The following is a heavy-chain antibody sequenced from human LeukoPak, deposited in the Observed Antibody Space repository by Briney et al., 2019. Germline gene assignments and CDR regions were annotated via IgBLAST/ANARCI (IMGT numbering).Heavy chain of an antibody. V-gene: IGHV3-21*01. D-gene: IGHD1-26*01. J-gene: IGHJ4*02. Sequence: GGSLRLSCAASGFTFSSYSMNWVRQAPGKGLEWVSSISSRTTYIYYADSVKGRFTISRDNAKNSLYLQMNSLRAEDTAVYYCARDPTYYLRYGYFDSWGQGTLVTVSS. CDR3: ARDPTYYLRYGYFDS. CDR2: ISSRTTYI. CDR1: GFTFSSYS.